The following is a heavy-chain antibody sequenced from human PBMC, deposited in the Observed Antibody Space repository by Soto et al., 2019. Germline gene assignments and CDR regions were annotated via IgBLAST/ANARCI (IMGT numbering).Heavy chain of an antibody. V-gene: IGHV3-21*01. D-gene: IGHD3-10*01. J-gene: IGHJ5*02. CDR3: ARDFGGILRFGES. CDR2: LPSSTSYI. CDR1: GFTFSTYN. Sequence: DVQLVESGGGLVKPGGSLRLSCAASGFTFSTYNMNWVRQAPGKGLEWVSSLPSSTSYIFYADSVKGRFTISRDNAKNSLYLQMNSLRGEDTAVYYCARDFGGILRFGESWGQGTLVTVSS.